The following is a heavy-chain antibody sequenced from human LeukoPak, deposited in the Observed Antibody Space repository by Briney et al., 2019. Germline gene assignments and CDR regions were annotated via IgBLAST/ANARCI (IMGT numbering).Heavy chain of an antibody. J-gene: IGHJ4*02. D-gene: IGHD2-8*01. CDR3: ARLGYCTNGVCLDY. CDR1: GGTFSSYA. V-gene: IGHV1-69*04. CDR2: IIPILGIA. Sequence: SVKVSCKASGGTFSSYAISWVRQAPGQGLEWMGKIIPILGIANYAQKFQGRVTITADKSTSTAYMELSSLRSEDTAVYYCARLGYCTNGVCLDYWGQRTLVTVSS.